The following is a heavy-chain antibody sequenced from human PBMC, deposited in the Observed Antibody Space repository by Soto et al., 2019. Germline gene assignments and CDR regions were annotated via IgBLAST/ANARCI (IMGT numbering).Heavy chain of an antibody. D-gene: IGHD1-26*01. CDR1: VFPFGANA. V-gene: IGHV3-23*01. CDR3: ATEMGATQGPFDN. Sequence: EVQVLESGGGLVQPGGSLRLSCVVSVFPFGANAMSWVRQAPGKGLEWVSGLSNTGRRTSYADSVKGRFNISRDNSENTVYLQMNSLRVEDTAFYYCATEMGATQGPFDNWGQGTLVTVSS. J-gene: IGHJ4*02. CDR2: LSNTGRRT.